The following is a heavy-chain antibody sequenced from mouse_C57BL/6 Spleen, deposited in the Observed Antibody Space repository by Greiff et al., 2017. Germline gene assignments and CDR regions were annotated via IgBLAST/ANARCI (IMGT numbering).Heavy chain of an antibody. D-gene: IGHD1-1*01. J-gene: IGHJ4*01. Sequence: VQLQQSGPELVKPGASVKMSCKASGYTFTDYNMHWVKQSHGKSLEWIGYINPNNGGTSYNQKFKGKATLTVNKSSSTAYMELRSLTSEDSAVYYCARIYDGSSPYYYAMDYWGQGTSVTVSS. CDR3: ARIYDGSSPYYYAMDY. V-gene: IGHV1-22*01. CDR2: INPNNGGT. CDR1: GYTFTDYN.